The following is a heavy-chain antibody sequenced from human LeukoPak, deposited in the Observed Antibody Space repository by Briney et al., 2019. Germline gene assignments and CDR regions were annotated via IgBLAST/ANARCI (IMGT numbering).Heavy chain of an antibody. CDR2: INHSGST. D-gene: IGHD3-3*01. CDR3: ARVSIFGVA. J-gene: IGHJ5*02. CDR1: GFTVSSNY. V-gene: IGHV4-34*01. Sequence: GSLRLSCAASGFTVSSNYMSWIRQPPGKGLEWIGEINHSGSTNYNPSLKSRVTISVDTSKNQFSLKLSSVTAADTAVYYCARVSIFGVAWGQGTLVTVSS.